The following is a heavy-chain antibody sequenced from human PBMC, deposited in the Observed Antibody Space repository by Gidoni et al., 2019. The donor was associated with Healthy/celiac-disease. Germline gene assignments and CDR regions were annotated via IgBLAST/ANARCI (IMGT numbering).Heavy chain of an antibody. V-gene: IGHV3-23*01. CDR3: AKDRMVQGVMPYYYDY. Sequence: EVHLLESGGGLVQPGGSLRLSCAAAGVPFSSSAMTWVRQAPGKGLAWVSTISGSGGGTHYADSVKGRFTISRDNSKNTLSLQINSLRTEDTALYSCAKDRMVQGVMPYYYDYWGQGTLVTVSS. J-gene: IGHJ4*02. D-gene: IGHD3-10*01. CDR1: GVPFSSSA. CDR2: ISGSGGGT.